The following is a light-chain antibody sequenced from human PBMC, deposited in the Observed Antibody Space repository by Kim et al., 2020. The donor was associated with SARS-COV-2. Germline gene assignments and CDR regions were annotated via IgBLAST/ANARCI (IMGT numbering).Light chain of an antibody. V-gene: IGKV4-1*01. Sequence: DIVMTQSPDSLAVFLGERATINCKSSQSVLYSSNNKNYLAWYQQKPGQPPKLLIYWASTRESGVPDRFSGSGSGTDFTLTISSLQAEDVAVYYCQQYYSTPVTFGQGTKLEI. J-gene: IGKJ2*01. CDR1: QSVLYSSNNKNY. CDR2: WAS. CDR3: QQYYSTPVT.